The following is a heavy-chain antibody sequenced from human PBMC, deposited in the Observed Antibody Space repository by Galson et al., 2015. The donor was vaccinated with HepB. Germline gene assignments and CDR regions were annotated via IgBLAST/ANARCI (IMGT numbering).Heavy chain of an antibody. Sequence: SLRLSCAASGFTFSSYWISWVRQAPGKGLEWVANIKQDGTEKYYVDSVKGRFTISRDNAKTSLFLQMNSLRAEDTAVYFCARVPTRSKWYYYFDYWGQGALVTVSS. V-gene: IGHV3-7*03. D-gene: IGHD6-13*01. CDR3: ARVPTRSKWYYYFDY. CDR1: GFTFSSYW. CDR2: IKQDGTEK. J-gene: IGHJ4*02.